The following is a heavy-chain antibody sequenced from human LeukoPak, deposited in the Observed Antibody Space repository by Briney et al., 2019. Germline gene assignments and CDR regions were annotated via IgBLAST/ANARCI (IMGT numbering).Heavy chain of an antibody. D-gene: IGHD3-22*01. V-gene: IGHV3-23*01. J-gene: IGHJ4*02. Sequence: RRSLRLSCALSGFTFSIYAMRWDRPAPGKGREWVSANSGSGGSTYYADSVKGRFTISRDNSKNTLYLKMNSLRAEDTAVYYCARPPRYYYDSSGLDHWGQGTLVTVSS. CDR1: GFTFSIYA. CDR3: ARPPRYYYDSSGLDH. CDR2: NSGSGGST.